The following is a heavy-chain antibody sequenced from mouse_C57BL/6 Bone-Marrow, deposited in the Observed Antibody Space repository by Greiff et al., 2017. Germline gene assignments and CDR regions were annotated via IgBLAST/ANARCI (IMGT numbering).Heavy chain of an antibody. Sequence: DVHLVESGGDLVKPGGSLKLSCAASGFTFSRYGMSWVRQTPDTRLSWVATLSSGGSYTYYPDSVKGRFTISRDNAKNTQYLQMSSLKAEDTAMYYCARLRGGSYFDYWGQGTTLTVSS. D-gene: IGHD2-12*01. J-gene: IGHJ2*01. V-gene: IGHV5-6*01. CDR2: LSSGGSYT. CDR3: ARLRGGSYFDY. CDR1: GFTFSRYG.